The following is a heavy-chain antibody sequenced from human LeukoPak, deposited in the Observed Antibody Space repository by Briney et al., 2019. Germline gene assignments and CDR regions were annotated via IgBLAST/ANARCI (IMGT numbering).Heavy chain of an antibody. CDR3: ARGGILRSFDV. CDR1: GYTFTDYG. D-gene: IGHD3-10*01. V-gene: IGHV1-18*01. CDR2: TSGYNSNT. Sequence: GASVKVSCKASGYTFTDYGVNWVRQAPGQGLEWMGWTSGYNSNTNSAQNLQGRVTLTTDTSSSTAYMELRSLTSDDTAMYYCARGGILRSFDVWGQGTMVTVSS. J-gene: IGHJ3*01.